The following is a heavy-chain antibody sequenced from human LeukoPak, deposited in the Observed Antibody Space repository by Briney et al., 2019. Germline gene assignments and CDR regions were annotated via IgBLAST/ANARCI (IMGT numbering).Heavy chain of an antibody. V-gene: IGHV4-59*08. CDR2: IYNSGST. CDR1: GASISSYY. Sequence: PSETLSLTCAVSGASISSYYWSWIRQPPGKGLEWIGCIYNSGSTNYNPSLKSRVTISGDTSRNQFSLRLSSVTAADTAVYFCARRNYGDYDHYFDYWGQGILVTVSS. CDR3: ARRNYGDYDHYFDY. D-gene: IGHD4-17*01. J-gene: IGHJ4*02.